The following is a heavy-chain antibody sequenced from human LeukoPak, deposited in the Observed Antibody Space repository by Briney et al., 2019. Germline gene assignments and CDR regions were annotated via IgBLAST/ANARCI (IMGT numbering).Heavy chain of an antibody. CDR2: INHSGST. V-gene: IGHV4-34*01. CDR3: ARVAGPPTLFPYKGNSYFQH. Sequence: PSETLSLTCSVSGDSISSGDYYWSWIRQPPGKGLEWIGEINHSGSTNYNPSLKSRVTISVDTSKNQFSLKLSSVTAADTAVYYCARVAGPPTLFPYKGNSYFQHWGQGTLVTVSS. J-gene: IGHJ1*01. CDR1: GDSISSGDYY. D-gene: IGHD2-21*01.